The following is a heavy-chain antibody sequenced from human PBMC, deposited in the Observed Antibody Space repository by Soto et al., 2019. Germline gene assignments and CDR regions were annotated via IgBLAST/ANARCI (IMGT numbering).Heavy chain of an antibody. D-gene: IGHD1-1*01. V-gene: IGHV3-66*01. J-gene: IGHJ4*02. CDR1: GFTVSSNY. CDR3: ARELERVFDY. CDR2: IYSGGST. Sequence: PGGSLRLSCAASGFTVSSNYMSWVRQAPGKGLEWVSVIYSGGSTYYADSVKGRSTISRDNSKNTLYLQMNSLRIEDTAVYYCARELERVFDYWGQGTLVTVSS.